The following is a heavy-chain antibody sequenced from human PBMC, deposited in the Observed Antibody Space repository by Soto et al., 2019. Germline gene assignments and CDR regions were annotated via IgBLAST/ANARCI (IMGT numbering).Heavy chain of an antibody. CDR2: IYPRGGST. CDR3: ARDRGRAAAGSQANYFDY. V-gene: IGHV1-46*01. CDR1: GYTFTSYY. D-gene: IGHD6-13*01. J-gene: IGHJ4*02. Sequence: ASVKGSCKASGYTFTSYYMHWGRQAPGQRLEWMGRIYPRGGSTDNAQKFQDRVTMTRDTSTSTVYMELSSLRSEDTAVYYCARDRGRAAAGSQANYFDYWGQGTLVTVSS.